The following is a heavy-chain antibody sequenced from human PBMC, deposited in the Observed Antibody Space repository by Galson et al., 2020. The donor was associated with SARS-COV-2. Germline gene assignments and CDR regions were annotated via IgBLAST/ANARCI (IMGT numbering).Heavy chain of an antibody. J-gene: IGHJ2*01. Sequence: GESLKISCAASGFTFSSYAMSWVRQAPGKGLEWVSAISGSGGSTYYADSVKGRFTISRDNSKNTLYLQMNSLRAEDTAVYYCAKSPTTVPTRGWYFDLWGRGTLVTVSS. D-gene: IGHD4-17*01. CDR1: GFTFSSYA. CDR2: ISGSGGST. V-gene: IGHV3-23*01. CDR3: AKSPTTVPTRGWYFDL.